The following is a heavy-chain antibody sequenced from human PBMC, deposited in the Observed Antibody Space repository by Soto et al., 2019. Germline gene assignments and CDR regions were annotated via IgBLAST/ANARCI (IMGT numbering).Heavy chain of an antibody. CDR1: GFTFSSYN. D-gene: IGHD7-27*01. CDR3: ARGVRGDLNWFDP. J-gene: IGHJ5*02. V-gene: IGHV3-48*02. CDR2: ISSSSSTI. Sequence: EVQLVESGGGLVQPGGSLRLSCAASGFTFSSYNINWVRQAPGKGLEWVSYISSSSSTIFYADSVKGRFTISRDNANNSRYLQMNSLRDEDTAVYYCARGVRGDLNWFDPWGQGTLVTVSS.